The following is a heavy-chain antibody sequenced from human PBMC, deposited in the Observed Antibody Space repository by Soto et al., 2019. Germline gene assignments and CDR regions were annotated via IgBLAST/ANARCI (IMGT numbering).Heavy chain of an antibody. J-gene: IGHJ4*02. CDR2: RYYSEST. CDR1: GGSITTGGYY. CDR3: GKGFYGSGGPDV. D-gene: IGHD3-10*01. V-gene: IGHV4-31*03. Sequence: SETLSLTCTVSGGSITTGGYYWSWIRQLPGKGLEWIGHRYYSESTYYNPSLKSRVSISLDTSKNQFSLKLSFVTAADTAMYYCGKGFYGSGGPDVWGPGTLVTAPQ.